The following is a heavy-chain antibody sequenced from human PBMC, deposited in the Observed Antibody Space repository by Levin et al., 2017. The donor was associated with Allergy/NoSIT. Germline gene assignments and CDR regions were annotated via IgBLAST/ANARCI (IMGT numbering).Heavy chain of an antibody. J-gene: IGHJ4*02. CDR1: GFTFSSYE. CDR2: ISSSGSTI. V-gene: IGHV3-48*03. D-gene: IGHD3-3*01. Sequence: GGSLRLSCAASGFTFSSYELNWVRQAPGKGLEWVSYISSSGSTIYYADSVKGRFTISRDNAKTSLYLQMNSLRVEDTAVYYCARQLGNFLSGYNYFDYWGQGTLVTVSS. CDR3: ARQLGNFLSGYNYFDY.